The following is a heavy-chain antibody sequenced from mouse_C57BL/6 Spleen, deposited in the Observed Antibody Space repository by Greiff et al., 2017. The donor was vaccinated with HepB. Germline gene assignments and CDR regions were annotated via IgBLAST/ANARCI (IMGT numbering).Heavy chain of an antibody. J-gene: IGHJ3*01. CDR2: IDPETGGT. Sequence: QVQLQQSGAELVRPGASVTLSCKASGYTFTDYEMHWVKQTPVHGLEWIGAIDPETGGTAYNQKFKGKAILTADKSSSTAYMELRSLTSEDSAVYYWTRSGYGSSYAWFAYWGQGTLVTVSA. CDR3: TRSGYGSSYAWFAY. D-gene: IGHD1-1*01. CDR1: GYTFTDYE. V-gene: IGHV1-15*01.